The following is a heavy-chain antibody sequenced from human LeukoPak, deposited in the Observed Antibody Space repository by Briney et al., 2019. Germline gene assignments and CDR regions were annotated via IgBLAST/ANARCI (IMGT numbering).Heavy chain of an antibody. D-gene: IGHD6-19*01. CDR1: GGSISSYY. V-gene: IGHV4-59*01. CDR2: IYYSGST. J-gene: IGHJ4*02. Sequence: SETLSLTCTVSGGSISSYYWSWIRQPPGKGLEWIGYIYYSGSTNYNPSLKSRVTISVDTSKNQFSLKLSSVTAADTAVYYCARLSYSNGWSYFDYWGQGTLVTVSS. CDR3: ARLSYSNGWSYFDY.